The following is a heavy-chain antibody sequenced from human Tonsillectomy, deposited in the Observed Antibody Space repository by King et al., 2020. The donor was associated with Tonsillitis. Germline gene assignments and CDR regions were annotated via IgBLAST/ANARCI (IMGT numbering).Heavy chain of an antibody. CDR1: GFTFSSYW. D-gene: IGHD3-9*01. Sequence: VQLVESGGGLVQPGGSLRLSCAASGFTFSSYWMSWVRQAPGKGLEGVANIKQDGSEKYYVDSVKGRFTISRDNAKNSLYLQMNSLRAEDTAVYYCASGCTYYDILTGYYPFDCWGQGTLVTVSS. J-gene: IGHJ4*02. V-gene: IGHV3-7*03. CDR3: ASGCTYYDILTGYYPFDC. CDR2: IKQDGSEK.